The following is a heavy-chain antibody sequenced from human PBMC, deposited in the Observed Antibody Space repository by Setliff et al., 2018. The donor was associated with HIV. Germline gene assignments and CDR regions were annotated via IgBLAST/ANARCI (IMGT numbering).Heavy chain of an antibody. CDR3: ARGQGCGGGCHYAFEM. CDR1: GDSISYGGFA. Sequence: NPSETLSLTCVVSGDSISYGGFAWSWVRQPPGKALEWIGYIYQSGSAGYNPSLKSRVIMSVDTTKNQFSLNLNSVTAADTAVYYCARGQGCGGGCHYAFEMWGQGTMVTVSS. V-gene: IGHV4-30-2*01. D-gene: IGHD2-21*02. CDR2: IYQSGSA. J-gene: IGHJ3*02.